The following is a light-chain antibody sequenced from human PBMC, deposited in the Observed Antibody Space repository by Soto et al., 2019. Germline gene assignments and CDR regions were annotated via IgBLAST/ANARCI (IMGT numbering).Light chain of an antibody. V-gene: IGLV1-40*01. J-gene: IGLJ2*01. CDR2: GSS. CDR3: QSYDNTLSASV. CDR1: SSNIGAGHV. Sequence: QSVLTQPPSVSGAPGQRVTISCTGSSSNIGAGHVVHWYQQFPVRAPNLLIYGSSNRPSGVPDRFSGSKSGTSASLAITGLQAEDEADYYCQSYDNTLSASVFGGGTKLTVL.